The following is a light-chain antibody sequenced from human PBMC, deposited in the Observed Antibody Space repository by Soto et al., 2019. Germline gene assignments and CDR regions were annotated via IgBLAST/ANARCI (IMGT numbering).Light chain of an antibody. CDR2: DAS. J-gene: IGKJ3*01. Sequence: ETVMTQSPATLSVSPGERPTLSCRASQSVSSNLAWYQQKPGQAPRLLIYDASTRATGIPARFSGSGSGTEFTLTISSLQSEDFAGYYCQQYNTWPRTFGPGTKVDIK. CDR1: QSVSSN. CDR3: QQYNTWPRT. V-gene: IGKV3-15*01.